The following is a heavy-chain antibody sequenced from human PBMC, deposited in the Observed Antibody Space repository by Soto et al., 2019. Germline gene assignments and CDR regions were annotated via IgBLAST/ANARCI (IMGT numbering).Heavy chain of an antibody. CDR1: GGTFSSYA. CDR2: INPIFGTA. J-gene: IGHJ4*02. V-gene: IGHV1-69*06. D-gene: IGHD2-2*01. Sequence: SVKVSCKASGGTFSSYAISWVRQAPGQGLEWMGGINPIFGTANYAQKFQGRVTMTADKSISTAYMELSRLRSDDTAVYYCARDVESRYCSSTSCVPYYFDYWGQGTLVTVSS. CDR3: ARDVESRYCSSTSCVPYYFDY.